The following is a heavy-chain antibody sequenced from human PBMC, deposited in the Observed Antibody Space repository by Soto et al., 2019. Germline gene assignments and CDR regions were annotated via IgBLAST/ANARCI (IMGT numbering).Heavy chain of an antibody. Sequence: PSETLSLTCPVSGGSITAYYWSWIRQSAWKGLELIGRIYSSGSTNYKPSLKSRVTMSVDTSRKQFSLKLSSVTAADTAVYYCARDEYFYSNNWFEYWGLGTQVNVSS. J-gene: IGHJ5*01. CDR2: IYSSGST. CDR3: ARDEYFYSNNWFEY. D-gene: IGHD3-9*01. V-gene: IGHV4-4*07. CDR1: GGSITAYY.